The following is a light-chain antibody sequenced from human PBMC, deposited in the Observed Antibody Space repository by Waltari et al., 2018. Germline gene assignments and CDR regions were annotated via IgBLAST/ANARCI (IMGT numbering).Light chain of an antibody. J-gene: IGLJ3*02. CDR3: CTYAGNYVWV. CDR2: DVS. V-gene: IGLV2-23*02. CDR1: SSDIGRYDI. Sequence: QSALTQPAAVSGSPGQSVTISCTGASSDIGRYDIFSWYQQHPRNPAKLVIFDVSKRRSAGADRCSGSKSGDTASLTISGLQFDDEADYYCCTYAGNYVWVFGGGTRLTVL.